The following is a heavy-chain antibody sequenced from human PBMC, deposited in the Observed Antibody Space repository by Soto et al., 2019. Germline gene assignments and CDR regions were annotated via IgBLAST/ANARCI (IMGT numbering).Heavy chain of an antibody. V-gene: IGHV1-3*01. D-gene: IGHD5-12*01. CDR1: GYTFTTYP. CDR3: ARMGMATIIYFDY. J-gene: IGHJ4*02. Sequence: ASVKVSCKASGYTFTTYPMHWVRQAPGQRLEWMGWINAGNDNTKYSQKFQDRVTITRDTSANTAYMELSSLRSEDTAMYYCARMGMATIIYFDYWGQGTLVTVS. CDR2: INAGNDNT.